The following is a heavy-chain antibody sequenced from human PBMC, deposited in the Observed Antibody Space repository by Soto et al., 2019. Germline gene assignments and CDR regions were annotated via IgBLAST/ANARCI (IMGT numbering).Heavy chain of an antibody. J-gene: IGHJ3*02. Sequence: SETLSLTSTVSGGTISSYYWSLIRQPPGKGLEWIGYICYSGSTNYNPSLKSRVTISVDTSKNQFSLKLSSVTAADTAVYYCARAALGVVVGFDAFDIWGQGTMVTV. CDR3: ARAALGVVVGFDAFDI. CDR1: GGTISSYY. CDR2: ICYSGST. V-gene: IGHV4-59*01. D-gene: IGHD3-22*01.